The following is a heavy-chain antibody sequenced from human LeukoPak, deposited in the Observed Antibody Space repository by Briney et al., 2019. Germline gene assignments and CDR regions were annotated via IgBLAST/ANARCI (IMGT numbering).Heavy chain of an antibody. CDR2: IYSGGST. J-gene: IGHJ4*02. CDR1: GFTVSSNY. Sequence: PGGSLRLSCAASGFTVSSNYVSWVRQAPGKGLEWVSVIYSGGSTYYADSVKGRFTISRDNSKNTRYLQMNSLRAEDKDVYYCAKVELGGYYDSSGYYWGQGTLVTVSS. V-gene: IGHV3-53*01. CDR3: AKVELGGYYDSSGYY. D-gene: IGHD3-22*01.